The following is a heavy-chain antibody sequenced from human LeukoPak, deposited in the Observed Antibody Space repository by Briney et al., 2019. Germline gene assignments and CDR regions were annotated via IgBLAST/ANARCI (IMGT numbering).Heavy chain of an antibody. V-gene: IGHV3-53*01. CDR3: ARDGYGYNYMDV. J-gene: IGHJ6*03. CDR2: IYSGGTT. D-gene: IGHD1-1*01. Sequence: PGGSLRLSCAASGFTVSSNFMSWVRQAPGKGLEWVSVIYSGGTTYYADSVRGRFTISRDNSKNTLYIQMNSLRAEDTAVYYCARDGYGYNYMDVWGKGTTVTVSS. CDR1: GFTVSSNF.